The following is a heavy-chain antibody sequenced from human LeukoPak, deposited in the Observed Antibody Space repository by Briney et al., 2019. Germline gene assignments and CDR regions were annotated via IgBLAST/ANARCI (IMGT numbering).Heavy chain of an antibody. V-gene: IGHV3-11*01. CDR2: ISSSVSTI. J-gene: IGHJ4*02. CDR1: RFTFSDYY. D-gene: IGHD1-26*01. CDR3: AGSRGSYYGFDY. Sequence: GGSLRLSCAAARFTFSDYYMSWIRQAPGKGREWVSYISSSVSTIYYADSVKGRFTISRDNAKNSLYLQMNSLRAEDTAVYYCAGSRGSYYGFDYWGQGTLVTVSS.